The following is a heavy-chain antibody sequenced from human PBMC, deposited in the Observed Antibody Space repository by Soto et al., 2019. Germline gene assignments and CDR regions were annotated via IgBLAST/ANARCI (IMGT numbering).Heavy chain of an antibody. CDR1: GYSFTSYW. V-gene: IGHV5-51*01. CDR3: ARLLEYCTNGVCYTLDY. D-gene: IGHD2-8*01. CDR2: IYPGDSDT. Sequence: AGESLKISCKGSGYSFTSYWIGWVRQMPGKGLEWMGIIYPGDSDTRYSPSFQGQVTISADKSISTAYLQWSSLKASDTAMYYCARLLEYCTNGVCYTLDYWGQGTLVTVSS. J-gene: IGHJ4*02.